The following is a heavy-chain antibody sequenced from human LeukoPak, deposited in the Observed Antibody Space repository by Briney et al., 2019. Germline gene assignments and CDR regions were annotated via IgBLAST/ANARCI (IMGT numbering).Heavy chain of an antibody. Sequence: SETLSLTCTVSGGSITSVGYYWTWLRQPAGKGLEWIGRIYPSGNTMYNPSLTSRVTISVDTSKNQFSLKLSSVTAPDTAVYYCARVFGGSDFNYYYYYMDVWGKGTTVTISS. CDR1: GGSITSVGYY. CDR3: ARVFGGSDFNYYYYYMDV. V-gene: IGHV4-61*02. D-gene: IGHD5-12*01. CDR2: IYPSGNT. J-gene: IGHJ6*03.